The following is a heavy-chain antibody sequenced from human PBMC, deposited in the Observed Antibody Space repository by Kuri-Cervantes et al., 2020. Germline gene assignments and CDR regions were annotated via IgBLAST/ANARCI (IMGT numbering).Heavy chain of an antibody. CDR1: GGSFRGYY. CDR2: INHSGST. D-gene: IGHD5-18*01. Sequence: SETLSLTCAVYGGSFRGYYWSWIRQPPGKGLEWIGEINHSGSTNYNRSLKSRVTISVDTSKNQFSLKLSSVTAADTAVYYCARRSTDTAMVFDYWGQGTLVTVSS. V-gene: IGHV4-34*01. CDR3: ARRSTDTAMVFDY. J-gene: IGHJ4*02.